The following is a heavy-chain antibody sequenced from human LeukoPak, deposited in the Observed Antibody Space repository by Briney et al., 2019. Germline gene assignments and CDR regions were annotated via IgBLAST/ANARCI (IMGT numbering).Heavy chain of an antibody. J-gene: IGHJ5*02. CDR2: IYYSGST. CDR1: GGSITSSSYY. D-gene: IGHD1-26*01. V-gene: IGHV4-39*07. Sequence: SETLSLTCTVSGGSITSSSYYWGWIRQPPGKGLEWIGSIYYSGSTYYNPSLKSRVTISVDTSKNQFSLKLSSVTAADTAVYYCAIWMVGGSYVFDPWGQGTLATVSS. CDR3: AIWMVGGSYVFDP.